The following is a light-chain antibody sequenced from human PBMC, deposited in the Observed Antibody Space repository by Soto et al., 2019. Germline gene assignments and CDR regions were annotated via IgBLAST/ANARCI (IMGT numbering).Light chain of an antibody. CDR3: QQYNNWPRT. J-gene: IGKJ1*01. V-gene: IGKV3-15*01. CDR2: GAS. Sequence: EIVMTQSPATLSVSPGESATLSCRASQSVSNNLAWYQQKPGQAPRLLMYGASTRATGIPARFSGSGSGTEFTLTISSLQSEDFAVYYCQQYNNWPRTFGKGTKV. CDR1: QSVSNN.